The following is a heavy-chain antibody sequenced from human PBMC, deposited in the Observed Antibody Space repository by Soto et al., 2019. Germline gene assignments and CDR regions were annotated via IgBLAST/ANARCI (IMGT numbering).Heavy chain of an antibody. CDR1: GFTFDDYD. V-gene: IGHV3-9*01. J-gene: IGHJ3*01. CDR2: ICWNSDNM. D-gene: IGHD6-25*01. Sequence: QLVESGGGLVQPGRSLRLSCLASGFTFDDYDMHWVRQVPGKGLEWVSGICWNSDNMAYADSVKGRFIISRDNAKKSLFLQMNNLGADDTALYYCRKGCYSSGWPHVFNVWGQGTMVTISP. CDR3: RKGCYSSGWPHVFNV.